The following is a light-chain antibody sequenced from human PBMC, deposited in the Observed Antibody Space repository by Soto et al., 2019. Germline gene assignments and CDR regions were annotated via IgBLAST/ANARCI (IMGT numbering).Light chain of an antibody. CDR3: SSYTSSSTLVV. J-gene: IGLJ2*01. CDR2: EVS. V-gene: IGLV2-14*01. CDR1: SSDGGGYNY. Sequence: QSVLTQPASVSGSPGQSITISCTGTSSDGGGYNYVSWYQQHPGKAPKLMIYEVSNRPSGVSNRFSGSKSGNTASLTISGRQAEAEADYYCSSYTSSSTLVVFGGGTKLTVL.